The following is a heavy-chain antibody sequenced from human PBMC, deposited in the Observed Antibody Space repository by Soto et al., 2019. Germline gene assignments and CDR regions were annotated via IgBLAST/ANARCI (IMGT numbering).Heavy chain of an antibody. V-gene: IGHV3-7*01. Sequence: GGSLRLSCAAPTFIFSTYWMTWVRQAPGKGLEWVANIKRDGSETHYADSVKGRFTISRDNAKNSLYLQMNSLRVEDTAVYYCVGAGNRKDFDYWGQGTLVTVSS. CDR2: IKRDGSET. D-gene: IGHD1-26*01. CDR1: TFIFSTYW. CDR3: VGAGNRKDFDY. J-gene: IGHJ4*02.